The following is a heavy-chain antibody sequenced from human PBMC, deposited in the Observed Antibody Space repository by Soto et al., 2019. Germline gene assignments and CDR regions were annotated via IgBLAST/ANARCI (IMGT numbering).Heavy chain of an antibody. CDR1: GYSFTSYW. CDR3: ARHMKIFYDSSGYNDAFDI. V-gene: IGHV5-10-1*01. Sequence: GESLKISCKGSGYSFTSYWISWVRQMPGKVLEWMGRIDPSDSYTNYSPSFQGHVTISADKSISTAYLQWSSLKASDTAMYYCARHMKIFYDSSGYNDAFDIWGQGXMVTV. CDR2: IDPSDSYT. J-gene: IGHJ3*02. D-gene: IGHD3-22*01.